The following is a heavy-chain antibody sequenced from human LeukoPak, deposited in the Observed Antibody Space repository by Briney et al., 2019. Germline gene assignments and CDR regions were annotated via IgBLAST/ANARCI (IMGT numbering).Heavy chain of an antibody. Sequence: ASVKVSCKASGYTFTSYGISWVRQAPGQGLEWMGWISAYNGNTNYAQKLQGRVTMTTDTSTSTAYMELRSLRSDDTAVYYCAYEYYDILTGCYDSRGPWGQGTLVTVSS. CDR1: GYTFTSYG. V-gene: IGHV1-18*01. J-gene: IGHJ5*02. CDR2: ISAYNGNT. D-gene: IGHD3-9*01. CDR3: AYEYYDILTGCYDSRGP.